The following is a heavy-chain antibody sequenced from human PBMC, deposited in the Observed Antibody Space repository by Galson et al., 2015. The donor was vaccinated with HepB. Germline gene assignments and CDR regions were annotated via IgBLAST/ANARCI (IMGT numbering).Heavy chain of an antibody. Sequence: ETLSLTCTVSGGSVSSASFYWSWIRQPPGEGLEWIGYIYHSGSTNYNPSLKSRVTISVDTSRNQFSLKLRSVTAADTAVYYCARNIRNWFDPWGQGTLVTVSS. CDR2: IYHSGST. D-gene: IGHD2-2*02. V-gene: IGHV4-61*01. CDR3: ARNIRNWFDP. CDR1: GGSVSSASFY. J-gene: IGHJ5*02.